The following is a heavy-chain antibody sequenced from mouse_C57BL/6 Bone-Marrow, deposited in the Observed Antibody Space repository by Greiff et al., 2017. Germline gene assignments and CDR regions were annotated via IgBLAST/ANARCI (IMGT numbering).Heavy chain of an antibody. V-gene: IGHV1-72*01. D-gene: IGHD2-4*01. J-gene: IGHJ3*01. CDR2: FDPNSGGT. CDR3: ARGRLRRGAWFAY. Sequence: QVQLQQPGAELVKPGASVKLSCKASGYTFTSYWMHWVKQRPGRGLEWIGRFDPNSGGTKYNEKFKSKATLTVDKPSSTAYMQLSSLTSEDSAVYYCARGRLRRGAWFAYWGQGTLVTVSA. CDR1: GYTFTSYW.